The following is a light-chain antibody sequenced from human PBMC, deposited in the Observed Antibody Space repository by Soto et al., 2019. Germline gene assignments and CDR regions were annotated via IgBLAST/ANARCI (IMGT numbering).Light chain of an antibody. CDR3: QHYNSYSEA. J-gene: IGKJ1*01. V-gene: IGKV1-5*03. Sequence: DIQMTQSPSTLSGSVGDRVTITSRASQTISSWLAWYQQKPGKAPKLLIYKASTLKSGVPSRFSGSGSGTEFTLTISSLQPDDFVTYYCQHYNSYSEAFGQGTKVDI. CDR2: KAS. CDR1: QTISSW.